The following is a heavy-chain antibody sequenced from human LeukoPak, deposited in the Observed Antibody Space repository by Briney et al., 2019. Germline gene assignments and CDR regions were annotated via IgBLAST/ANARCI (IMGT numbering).Heavy chain of an antibody. V-gene: IGHV7-4-1*02. CDR1: GYTFTNYA. CDR2: INTKTGNP. J-gene: IGHJ3*02. CDR3: ASKVPDFWSGYYLVSDAFDI. Sequence: ASVKVSCKASGYTFTNYAMNWVRQAPGQGLEWMGWINTKTGNPTYAQGFTGRFVFSLDTSVSTAYLQISSLKAEDTAVYYCASKVPDFWSGYYLVSDAFDIWGQGTMVTVSS. D-gene: IGHD3-3*01.